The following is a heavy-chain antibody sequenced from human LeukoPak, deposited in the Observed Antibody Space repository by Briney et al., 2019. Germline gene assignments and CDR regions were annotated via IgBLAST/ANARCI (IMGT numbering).Heavy chain of an antibody. D-gene: IGHD3-3*01. V-gene: IGHV3-30*18. CDR1: GFTFSDYY. CDR3: AKDGIFGVVSPFDY. CDR2: ISYDGSNK. J-gene: IGHJ4*02. Sequence: PGGSLRLSCAASGFTFSDYYMSWIRQAPGKGLEWVAVISYDGSNKYYADSVKGRFTISRDNSKNTLYLQMNSLRAEDTAVYYCAKDGIFGVVSPFDYWGQGTLVTVSS.